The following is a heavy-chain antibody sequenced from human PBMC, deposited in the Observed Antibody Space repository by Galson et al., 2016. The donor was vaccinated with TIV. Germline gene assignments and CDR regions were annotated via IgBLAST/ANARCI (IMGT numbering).Heavy chain of an antibody. CDR1: GLTFSTKS. D-gene: IGHD3-16*02. J-gene: IGHJ6*02. CDR2: ISGSGGTT. V-gene: IGHV3-23*01. Sequence: SLRLSCAASGLTFSTKSMSWVRQAPGKGLEWVSAISGSGGTTYYADSVKGRFTISRDNSNNTLYLQMNSLRAEDRAVYYCAKGPGSYPYHYYSVDVWGQGTTVTV. CDR3: AKGPGSYPYHYYSVDV.